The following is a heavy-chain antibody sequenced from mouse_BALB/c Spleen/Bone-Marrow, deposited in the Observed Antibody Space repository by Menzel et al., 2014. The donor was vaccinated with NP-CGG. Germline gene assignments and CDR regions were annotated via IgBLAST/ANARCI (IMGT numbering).Heavy chain of an antibody. V-gene: IGHV1-9*01. CDR2: ILPESGST. CDR3: ARTPGVLYFFDY. J-gene: IGHJ2*01. Sequence: QVQLQQPGAELMKPGASVKISCKSSGYTFSSYWIEWVKQRPGHGLEWIGEILPESGSTNYNEKFRGKATFTTDTSSNTAYMQLSSLTSEDSAVYYCARTPGVLYFFDYWGQGTTLTVSS. CDR1: GYTFSSYW.